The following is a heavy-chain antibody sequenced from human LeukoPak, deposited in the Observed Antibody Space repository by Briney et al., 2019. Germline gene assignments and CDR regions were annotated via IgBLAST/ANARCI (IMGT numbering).Heavy chain of an antibody. CDR3: ARGIEYSGSYPGY. Sequence: ASVKVSCKTSGYTFTSYFMHWVRQAPGQGPEWMAIINPSTGSANYAQEFRGRFTMTRDTSTRTFFMELSSLRSEDTAVYYCARGIEYSGSYPGYWGQGTLVTVSS. CDR2: INPSTGSA. D-gene: IGHD1-26*01. V-gene: IGHV1-46*01. J-gene: IGHJ4*02. CDR1: GYTFTSYF.